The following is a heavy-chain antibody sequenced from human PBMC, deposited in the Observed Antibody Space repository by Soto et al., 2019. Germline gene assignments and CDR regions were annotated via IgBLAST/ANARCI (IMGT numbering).Heavy chain of an antibody. V-gene: IGHV2-5*02. CDR3: AHRSIAARRGAFDI. Sequence: GSGPTLVNPTQTLTLTCTFSGFSLSTSGVGVGWIRQPPGKALEWLALIYWDDDKRYSPSLKSRLTITKDTSKNQVVLTMTNMEPVDTATYYCAHRSIAARRGAFDIWGQGTMVTVSS. CDR1: GFSLSTSGVG. D-gene: IGHD6-6*01. J-gene: IGHJ3*02. CDR2: IYWDDDK.